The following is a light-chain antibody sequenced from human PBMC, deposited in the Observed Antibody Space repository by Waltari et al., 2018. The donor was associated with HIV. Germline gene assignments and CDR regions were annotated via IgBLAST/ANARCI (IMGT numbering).Light chain of an antibody. CDR1: NSNIGNNY. CDR3: ETWDSRLSAVV. CDR2: YCN. V-gene: IGLV1-51*01. Sequence: QSVLTQPPSVSAAPRQKVTIPCSGSNSNIGNNYVSWFQQPPGTDPKLLIDYCNKRPSGIPDRFSGSKSGTSATLGITGLQTGDEAGYYCETWDSRLSAVVFGGGTKLTVL. J-gene: IGLJ2*01.